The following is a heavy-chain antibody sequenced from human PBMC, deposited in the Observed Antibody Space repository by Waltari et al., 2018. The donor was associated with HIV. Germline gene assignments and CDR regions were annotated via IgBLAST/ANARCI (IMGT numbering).Heavy chain of an antibody. D-gene: IGHD5-12*01. CDR1: GDSITGNS. CDR3: ARGRRWLQFHGHYYFDY. CDR2: ISLYGIT. Sequence: QVQLQESGTGLVKTSETLSLTCNVSGDSITGNSLNWIRQPPGKEPEWIGYISLYGITNHTPSLKRRVSMSLVSSKSQFSLKLRSVTALDTAVYYCARGRRWLQFHGHYYFDYWGQGILVTVSS. J-gene: IGHJ4*02. V-gene: IGHV4-59*01.